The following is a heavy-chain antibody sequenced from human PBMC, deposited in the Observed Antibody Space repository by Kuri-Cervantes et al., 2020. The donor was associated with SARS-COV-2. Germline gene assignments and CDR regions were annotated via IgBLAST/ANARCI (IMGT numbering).Heavy chain of an antibody. J-gene: IGHJ4*02. Sequence: GESLKISCAASGFTFSSYGMHWVRQAPGKGLEWVAVISYDGSNKYYADSVKGRFTISRDNSKNTLYLQMNNLRAEDTAVYYCAKDQGDSYGISYFDYWGQGTLVTVSS. CDR3: AKDQGDSYGISYFDY. V-gene: IGHV3-30*18. CDR2: ISYDGSNK. D-gene: IGHD5-18*01. CDR1: GFTFSSYG.